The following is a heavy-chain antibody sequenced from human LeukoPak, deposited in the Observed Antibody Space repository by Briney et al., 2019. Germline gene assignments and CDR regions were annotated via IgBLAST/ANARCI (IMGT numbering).Heavy chain of an antibody. Sequence: GGSLRLSCAASGFTVSSNYMSWVRQAPGKGLEWVSVIYSGGSTYYADSVKGRFTISRDNSKNTLYLQMNSLRAEDTAVYYCARETSSSSGLGYWGQGTLVTVSS. CDR2: IYSGGST. CDR1: GFTVSSNY. J-gene: IGHJ4*02. D-gene: IGHD6-6*01. CDR3: ARETSSSSGLGY. V-gene: IGHV3-53*01.